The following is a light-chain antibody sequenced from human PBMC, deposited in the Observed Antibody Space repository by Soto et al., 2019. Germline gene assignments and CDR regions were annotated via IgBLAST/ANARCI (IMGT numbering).Light chain of an antibody. CDR2: GAS. V-gene: IGKV3-15*01. CDR3: QQYNNWPPLT. CDR1: QSVSSN. Sequence: EIVLTQSPAPLSFSPGERATLSCRASQSVSSNLAWYQQKPGQAPRLLIYGASTRATGIPARFSGSGSGTEFTLTISSLQSEDFAVYYCQQYNNWPPLTFGPGTKVDIK. J-gene: IGKJ3*01.